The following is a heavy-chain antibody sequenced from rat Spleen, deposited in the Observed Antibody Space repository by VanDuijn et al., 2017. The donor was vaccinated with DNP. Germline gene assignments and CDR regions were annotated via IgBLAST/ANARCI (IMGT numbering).Heavy chain of an antibody. CDR2: ITNSGGNT. J-gene: IGHJ2*01. D-gene: IGHD3-7*01. CDR1: GFSFSYYY. V-gene: IGHV5-25*01. Sequence: EVQLVESGGGLVQPGRSLKLSCAASGFSFSYYYMAWVRQAPKKGLEWVATITNSGGNTYYRDSVKGRFTISRDYAKSTLYLQMDSLRSEDTATYYCTTLRDYWGQGVMVTVSS. CDR3: TTLRDY.